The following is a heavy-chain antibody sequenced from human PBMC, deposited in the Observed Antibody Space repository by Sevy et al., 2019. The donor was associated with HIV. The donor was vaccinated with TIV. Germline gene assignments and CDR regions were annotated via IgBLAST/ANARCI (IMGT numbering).Heavy chain of an antibody. CDR2: IYYSGST. Sequence: SETLSLTCTVSGGSISSYYWNWIRQPPGKGLEWIGYIYYSGSTNYNPSLKSRVTISADTSKNQFSLKVSSVTAAGTAVYYCAREISSGWLDYWGQGTLVIVSS. CDR3: AREISSGWLDY. D-gene: IGHD6-19*01. CDR1: GGSISSYY. V-gene: IGHV4-59*01. J-gene: IGHJ4*02.